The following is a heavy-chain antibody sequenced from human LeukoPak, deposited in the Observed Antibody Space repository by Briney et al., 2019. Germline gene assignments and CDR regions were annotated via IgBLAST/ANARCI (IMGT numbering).Heavy chain of an antibody. J-gene: IGHJ6*03. CDR1: GGTFSSYA. CDR3: ARAQPRGWQQLVGYYYYCMDV. V-gene: IGHV1-69*06. D-gene: IGHD6-13*01. CDR2: IIPIFGTA. Sequence: GASVKVSCKASGGTFSSYAISWVRQAPGQGLEWMGGIIPIFGTANYAQKFQGRVTITADKSTSTAYMELSSLRSEDTAVYYCARAQPRGWQQLVGYYYYCMDVWGKGTTVTVSS.